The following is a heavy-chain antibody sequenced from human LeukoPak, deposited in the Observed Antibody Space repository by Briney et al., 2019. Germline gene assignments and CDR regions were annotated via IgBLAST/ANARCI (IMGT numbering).Heavy chain of an antibody. CDR1: GGTFSSYA. CDR2: IIPIFGTA. V-gene: IGHV1-69*13. CDR3: ARDPGIGPNWFDP. D-gene: IGHD6-13*01. J-gene: IGHJ5*02. Sequence: SVTVSCKASGGTFSSYAISWVRQAPGQGLEWMGGIIPIFGTANYAQKFQGRVTITADESTSTAYMELSSLRSEDTAVYYCARDPGIGPNWFDPWGQGTLVTVSS.